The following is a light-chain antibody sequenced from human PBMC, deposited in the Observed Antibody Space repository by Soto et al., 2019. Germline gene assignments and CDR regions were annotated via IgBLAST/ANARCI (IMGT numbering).Light chain of an antibody. J-gene: IGKJ2*01. V-gene: IGKV1-17*01. Sequence: DIQMTQSPSSLSASVGDRFTITCRASQGIRSDLGWFQQKPGKAPKRLIFAASNLESGVPSRFSGSGSGTEFTLTISSLQAEDFATYYCLQHYTYHRTFGQGTKVDIK. CDR3: LQHYTYHRT. CDR2: AAS. CDR1: QGIRSD.